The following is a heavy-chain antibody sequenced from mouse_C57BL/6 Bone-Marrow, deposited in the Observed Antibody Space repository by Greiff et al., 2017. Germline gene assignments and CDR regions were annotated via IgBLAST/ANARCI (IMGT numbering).Heavy chain of an antibody. J-gene: IGHJ3*01. Sequence: VQLQQSGAELASPGASVTLSCKASGYTFTDHIMNWVKKRPGQGLEWIGRIYPVSGETNYNQQFMGKATFSVDRSSSTVYMVLNSLTSEDPAVYSCGKGPDGYWFAYWGQGTLVTVSA. V-gene: IGHV1-11*01. D-gene: IGHD2-3*01. CDR3: GKGPDGYWFAY. CDR1: GYTFTDHI. CDR2: IYPVSGET.